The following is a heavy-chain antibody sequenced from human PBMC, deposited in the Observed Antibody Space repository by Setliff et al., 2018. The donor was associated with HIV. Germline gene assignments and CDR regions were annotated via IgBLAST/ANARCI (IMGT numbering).Heavy chain of an antibody. J-gene: IGHJ6*02. D-gene: IGHD3-10*01. CDR2: MNPNSGVS. V-gene: IGHV1-8*01. CDR3: ARGKGVGGVIITGGLDV. CDR1: GHTFTNYD. Sequence: ASVKVFCKPPGHTFTNYDIHWMRRAPGQGLEWMGWMNPNSGVSGYALKFHDRVTMTRDTSITTLYMELSSLTSEDTAVYYCARGKGVGGVIITGGLDVWGQGTTVTVSS.